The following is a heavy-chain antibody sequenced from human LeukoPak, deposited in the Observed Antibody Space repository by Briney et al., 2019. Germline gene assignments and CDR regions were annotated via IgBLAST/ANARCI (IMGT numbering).Heavy chain of an antibody. CDR1: GFTFSSYS. V-gene: IGHV3-21*01. Sequence: GGSLRLSCAASGFTFSSYSMNWVRQAPGKGLEWVSSISSSGSYIYYADSMQGRFTISRDNSKKSLFLQMNSLSAEDTAVYYGARGLYPDYYVSSGSSPPEQWGQGTLVTVSS. CDR2: ISSSGSYI. J-gene: IGHJ4*02. CDR3: ARGLYPDYYVSSGSSPPEQ. D-gene: IGHD3-22*01.